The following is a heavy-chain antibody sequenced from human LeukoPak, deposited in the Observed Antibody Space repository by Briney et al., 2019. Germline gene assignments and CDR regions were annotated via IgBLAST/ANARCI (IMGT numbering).Heavy chain of an antibody. D-gene: IGHD4-11*01. V-gene: IGHV3-74*01. Sequence: GGSLRLSCVASGITFSGYWMHWVRQAPGKGLVWVSHISGDGRTTSYADSVKGRFTVSRDSARNTLYLQMNNLRVEDTAVYYCARADYIGDFWGQGTLVTVSS. CDR3: ARADYIGDF. CDR1: GITFSGYW. CDR2: ISGDGRTT. J-gene: IGHJ4*02.